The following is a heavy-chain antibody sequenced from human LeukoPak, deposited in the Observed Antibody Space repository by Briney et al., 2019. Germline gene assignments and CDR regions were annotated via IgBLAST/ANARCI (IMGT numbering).Heavy chain of an antibody. CDR1: GGSISSYY. D-gene: IGHD3-22*01. Sequence: SETLSLTCAVSGGSISSYYWSWIRQPPGKGLEWIGYIYYSGSTNYNPSLKRRVTISVDTSKNQFYLKLSSVTAADTAVYYCARRVRPASSHYYDSSGYPNWFDPWGQGTLVTVSS. J-gene: IGHJ5*02. CDR3: ARRVRPASSHYYDSSGYPNWFDP. V-gene: IGHV4-59*01. CDR2: IYYSGST.